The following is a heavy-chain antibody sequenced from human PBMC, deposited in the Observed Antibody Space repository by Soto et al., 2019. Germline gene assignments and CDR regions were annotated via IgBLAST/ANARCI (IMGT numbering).Heavy chain of an antibody. J-gene: IGHJ5*02. CDR3: TKSWLFEKNWFDP. D-gene: IGHD3-22*01. CDR2: ISSTGLYT. V-gene: IGHV3-23*01. Sequence: GGSLRLSCAASGFSFTTYGMSWVRQAPGKGLEWVSDISSTGLYTYLADSVKGRFTVSRDNSKNTLYLQMNSLRVDDTAVYFCTKSWLFEKNWFDPWGQGTLVTVSS. CDR1: GFSFTTYG.